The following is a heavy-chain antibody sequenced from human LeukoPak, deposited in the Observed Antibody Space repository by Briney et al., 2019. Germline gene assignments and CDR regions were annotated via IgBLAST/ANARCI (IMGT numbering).Heavy chain of an antibody. CDR2: INAGNGNT. V-gene: IGHV1-3*01. J-gene: IGHJ4*02. Sequence: ASVKVSCKASGYTFTSYAMHWVRQAPGQRLEWMGWINAGNGNTEYSQKFQGRVTITRDTSASTAYMELSSLRSEDTAVYYCARRGVLLWFGESGPFDYWGQGTLVTVSS. D-gene: IGHD3-10*01. CDR1: GYTFTSYA. CDR3: ARRGVLLWFGESGPFDY.